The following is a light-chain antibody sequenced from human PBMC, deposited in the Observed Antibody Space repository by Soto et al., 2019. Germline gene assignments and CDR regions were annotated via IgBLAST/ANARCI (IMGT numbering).Light chain of an antibody. CDR1: WSNMGTNT. J-gene: IGLJ2*01. Sequence: QSVLTQPPSASGTPGQRVTLSCSGGWSNMGTNTVHWYQHLPGTAPKLLIYSDNQRPSGVPDRFSGAKSGTSASMAITGPQYEDEAGYYCAAWDGSLNHILFGGGPMLTVL. CDR2: SDN. V-gene: IGLV1-44*01. CDR3: AAWDGSLNHIL.